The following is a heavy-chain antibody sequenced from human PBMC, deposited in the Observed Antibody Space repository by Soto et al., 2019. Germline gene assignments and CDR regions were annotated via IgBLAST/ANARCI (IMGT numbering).Heavy chain of an antibody. CDR3: ARVVRGVVNWFDP. CDR1: GDTFTNFG. V-gene: IGHV1-18*01. J-gene: IGHJ5*02. D-gene: IGHD3-10*01. CDR2: IATYNSNK. Sequence: HLVQSGPEVKKAGASVIVSCKTSGDTFTNFGLSWVRQAPGQGLEWMGWIATYNSNKNIARRFQGRLALTTDTSTSTAYMELKSLGHDDTAVYYCARVVRGVVNWFDPWGQGTLVTVSS.